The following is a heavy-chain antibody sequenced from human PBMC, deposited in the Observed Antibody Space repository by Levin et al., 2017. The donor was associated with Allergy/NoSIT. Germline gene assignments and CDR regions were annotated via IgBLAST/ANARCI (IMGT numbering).Heavy chain of an antibody. Sequence: ASVKVSCKASGYTFTSHGMHWVRQTPGQRFEWMGWINTGNGNTQYSQKFQGRVTIGRDTFASTAYMELSYLTSEDTAVYYCARDDSSTWYGGIDSWGQGTLVTVSS. D-gene: IGHD6-13*01. CDR2: INTGNGNT. CDR1: GYTFTSHG. V-gene: IGHV1-3*04. J-gene: IGHJ4*02. CDR3: ARDDSSTWYGGIDS.